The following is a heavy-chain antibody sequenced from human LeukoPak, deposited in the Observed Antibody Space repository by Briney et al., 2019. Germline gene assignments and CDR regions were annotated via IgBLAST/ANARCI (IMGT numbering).Heavy chain of an antibody. Sequence: GGSLRLSCAASGFTFSSYAMSWVRQVPGKGLEWVSVISGSGDNTYYADSVKGRFTISRDNAKNSLYLQMDSLRAEDTAVYYCARDYDFWSGYYASLYYGMDVWGQGTTVTVSS. CDR2: ISGSGDNT. V-gene: IGHV3-23*01. J-gene: IGHJ6*02. CDR1: GFTFSSYA. D-gene: IGHD3-3*01. CDR3: ARDYDFWSGYYASLYYGMDV.